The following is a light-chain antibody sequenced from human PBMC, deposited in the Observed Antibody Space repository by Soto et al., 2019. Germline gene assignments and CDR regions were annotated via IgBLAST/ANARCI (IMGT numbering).Light chain of an antibody. CDR1: QSVSSSY. V-gene: IGKV3D-20*02. CDR2: GAS. Sequence: EIGLTQSPGTLSLSPGERATLSCMASQSVSSSYLAWYQQKLGQAPRLLIFGASTRATGIPDRFSGSGSGTDFTLTISRLEPEDLAVYYCQQRSNWPRLTFGGGSKVDIK. CDR3: QQRSNWPRLT. J-gene: IGKJ4*01.